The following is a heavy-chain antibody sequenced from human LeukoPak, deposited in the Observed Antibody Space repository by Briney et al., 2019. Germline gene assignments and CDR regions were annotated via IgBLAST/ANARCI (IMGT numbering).Heavy chain of an antibody. Sequence: PGASVKVSCKASGYTFTGYYMHWVRQAPGQGLEWMGWINPNSGGTNYAQKFQGWVTMTRDTSISTAYMELSRLRSDDTAVYYCARSGYSSYYYGMDVWGQGTTVTASS. J-gene: IGHJ6*02. CDR1: GYTFTGYY. CDR2: INPNSGGT. D-gene: IGHD6-19*01. V-gene: IGHV1-2*04. CDR3: ARSGYSSYYYGMDV.